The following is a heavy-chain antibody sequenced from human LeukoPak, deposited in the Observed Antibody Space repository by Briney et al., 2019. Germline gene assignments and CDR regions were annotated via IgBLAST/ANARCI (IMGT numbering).Heavy chain of an antibody. CDR1: GFTFSDYY. CDR2: ISSSSSTI. D-gene: IGHD6-19*01. J-gene: IGHJ1*01. CDR3: ASRGDSSGWYLQH. V-gene: IGHV3-11*04. Sequence: GGSLRLSGAASGFTFSDYYMTWIRQAPGKGLEWVSYISSSSSTIYYADSVKGRFTISRDNAKNSLYLQMNSLRVEDTAVYYCASRGDSSGWYLQHWGQGTLVIVSS.